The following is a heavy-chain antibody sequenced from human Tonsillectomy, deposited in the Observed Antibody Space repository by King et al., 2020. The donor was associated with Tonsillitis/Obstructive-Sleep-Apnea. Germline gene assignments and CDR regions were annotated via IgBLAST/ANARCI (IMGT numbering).Heavy chain of an antibody. V-gene: IGHV4-31*03. CDR3: ARNPDGVRGVITHFDY. J-gene: IGHJ4*02. D-gene: IGHD3-10*01. Sequence: QLQESGPGLVKPSQTLSLTCTVSGGSISSGGYYWSWIRRHPGKGLEWIGYIYYSGSTYYNPSLKSRVTISVDTSKNQFSLKLSSLTAADTAVYYCARNPDGVRGVITHFDYWGQGTLVTVSS. CDR1: GGSISSGGYY. CDR2: IYYSGST.